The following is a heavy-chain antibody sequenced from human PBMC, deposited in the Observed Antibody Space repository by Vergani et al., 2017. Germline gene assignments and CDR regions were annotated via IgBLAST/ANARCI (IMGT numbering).Heavy chain of an antibody. CDR1: GFTFSSYA. Sequence: EVQLVESGGGLVQPGGSLRLSCAASGFTFSSYAMSWVRQAPGKGLEWVSAISGSGGSTYYADSVKGRFTISRDNSKNTLYLQMNSLRAEDTAVYYCANPNFQNYYYDSSGYDADYWGQGTLVTVSS. CDR2: ISGSGGST. V-gene: IGHV3-23*04. CDR3: ANPNFQNYYYDSSGYDADY. D-gene: IGHD3-22*01. J-gene: IGHJ4*02.